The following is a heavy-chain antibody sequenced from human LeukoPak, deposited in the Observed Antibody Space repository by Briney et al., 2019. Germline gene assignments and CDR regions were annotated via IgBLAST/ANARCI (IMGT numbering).Heavy chain of an antibody. J-gene: IGHJ4*02. CDR2: INAVDSGS. CDR3: AKDATRTSGWYYFDY. CDR1: GFTVSSNY. V-gene: IGHV3-23*01. D-gene: IGHD6-19*01. Sequence: HPGGSLRLSCAASGFTVSSNYMSWVRQAPGKGLEWVSGINAVDSGSYYAGSVQGRFTVSRDNSKNTLYLQMDSLRAEDTAIYYCAKDATRTSGWYYFDYGGQGILVTVS.